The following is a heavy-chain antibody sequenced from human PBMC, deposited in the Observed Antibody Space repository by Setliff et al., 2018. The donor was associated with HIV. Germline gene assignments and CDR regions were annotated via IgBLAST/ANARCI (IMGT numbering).Heavy chain of an antibody. J-gene: IGHJ4*02. D-gene: IGHD2-8*02. CDR2: ITPIFGTP. CDR3: AGYCTGGGTCGAFDY. Sequence: GASVKVSCKASGGTFSSYALSWVRQAPGQGLEWMGGITPIFGTPNYAQKFQVRVTMTADESTSTAYMELSSLRTEDTAVYYCAGYCTGGGTCGAFDYWGQGTLVTVSS. V-gene: IGHV1-69*13. CDR1: GGTFSSYA.